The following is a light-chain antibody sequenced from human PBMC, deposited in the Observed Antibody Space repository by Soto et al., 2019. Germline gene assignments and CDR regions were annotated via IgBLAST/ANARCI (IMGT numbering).Light chain of an antibody. J-gene: IGLJ1*01. CDR3: NSFTTGSTYV. CDR2: EVN. V-gene: IGLV2-18*02. Sequence: QSALTQPASVSGSPGQSITISCTGTSSDIGSYNRVSWYQQPPGTAPKLIIYEVNNRPSGVPDRFSGSKSGNTASLPISGLQAEDEADYYCNSFTTGSTYVFGTGTKLTVL. CDR1: SSDIGSYNR.